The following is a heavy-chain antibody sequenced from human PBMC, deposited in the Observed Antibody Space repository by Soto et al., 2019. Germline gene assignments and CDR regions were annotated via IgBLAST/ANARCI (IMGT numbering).Heavy chain of an antibody. CDR2: IIPIFGTA. CDR3: ARGERNNDFWSGYTGYYYYGMDV. D-gene: IGHD3-3*01. J-gene: IGHJ6*02. CDR1: GGTFSSYA. V-gene: IGHV1-69*13. Sequence: GASVKVSCKASGGTFSSYAISWVRQAPGQGLEWMGGIIPIFGTANYAQKFQGRVTITADESTSTAYMELSSLRSEDTAVYYCARGERNNDFWSGYTGYYYYGMDVWGQGTTVTVSS.